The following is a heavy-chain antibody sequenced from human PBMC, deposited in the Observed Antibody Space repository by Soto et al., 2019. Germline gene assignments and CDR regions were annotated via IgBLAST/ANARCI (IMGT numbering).Heavy chain of an antibody. CDR2: ISTAGDT. D-gene: IGHD1-26*01. J-gene: IGHJ6*02. Sequence: LLGGPLRLSCAASGFTFSSYSISWVRQAPGKGVGWVSAISTAGDTYYPGSVKGRFTISRENAKNSLYLQMNSLRAEDTAVYYCARGPPLGSLSTDYYYYGMDVWGQGTTVTVSS. CDR1: GFTFSSYS. CDR3: ARGPPLGSLSTDYYYYGMDV. V-gene: IGHV3-13*01.